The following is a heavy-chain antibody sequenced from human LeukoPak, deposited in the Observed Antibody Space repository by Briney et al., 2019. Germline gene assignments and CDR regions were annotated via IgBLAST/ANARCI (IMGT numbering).Heavy chain of an antibody. Sequence: SETLSLTCTVSGGSVSSGSYHWSWMRQPPGKGLEWIGYTHYSGNTYYNPSLKSRVTISLDTSKKQFSLWLRSVTAADTAVYYCARVRGDYVNLFDPWGQGTLVTVSS. CDR2: THYSGNT. D-gene: IGHD4-17*01. V-gene: IGHV4-61*01. CDR3: ARVRGDYVNLFDP. J-gene: IGHJ5*02. CDR1: GGSVSSGSYH.